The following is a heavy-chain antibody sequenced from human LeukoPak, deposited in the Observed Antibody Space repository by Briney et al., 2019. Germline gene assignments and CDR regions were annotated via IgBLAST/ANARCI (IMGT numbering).Heavy chain of an antibody. V-gene: IGHV1-69*04. CDR1: GGTSNSHA. J-gene: IGHJ4*02. CDR2: IIPNLGTT. Sequence: SVKVSCKASGGTSNSHAISWVRQAPGQGLEWMGRIIPNLGTTNRAQNFQDRVTLTADKSTNTAYMELTSLTSDGTAVYYCATTNDGGGYQWGDFFDFWGQGTLVTVSS. CDR3: ATTNDGGGYQWGDFFDF. D-gene: IGHD3-22*01.